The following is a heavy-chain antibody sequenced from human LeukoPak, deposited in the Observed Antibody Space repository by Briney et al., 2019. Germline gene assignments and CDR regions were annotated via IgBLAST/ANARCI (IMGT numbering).Heavy chain of an antibody. Sequence: VKVSCKASGYTFTGYYMHWVRQAPGQGLEWMGWINPNSGGTNYAQKFQGWVTMTRDTSISTAYMELSRLRSDDTAVYYCAREGYCSGGSCYYDAFDIWGQGTMVTVSS. V-gene: IGHV1-2*04. CDR3: AREGYCSGGSCYYDAFDI. J-gene: IGHJ3*02. D-gene: IGHD2-15*01. CDR2: INPNSGGT. CDR1: GYTFTGYY.